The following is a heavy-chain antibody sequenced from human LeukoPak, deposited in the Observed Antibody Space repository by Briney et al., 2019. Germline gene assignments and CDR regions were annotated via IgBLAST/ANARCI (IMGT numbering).Heavy chain of an antibody. CDR1: SGSIGNYY. V-gene: IGHV4-4*07. CDR2: VHNSGST. CDR3: ARDRSSAYYRDYFDY. J-gene: IGHJ4*02. Sequence: SETLSLTCTVSSGSIGNYYWSWIRQPAGKELEWIGRVHNSGSTNYKPSLKSRVTMSIDTSENRFSLRLTSETAADTALYYCARDRSSAYYRDYFDYWGQGILVTVSS. D-gene: IGHD2-2*01.